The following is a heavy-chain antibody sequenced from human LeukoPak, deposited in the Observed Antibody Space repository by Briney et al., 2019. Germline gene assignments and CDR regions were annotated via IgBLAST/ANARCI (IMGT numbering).Heavy chain of an antibody. D-gene: IGHD1-14*01. J-gene: IGHJ3*02. V-gene: IGHV3-74*01. Sequence: PGGSLRLSCAASGFTFSSYWMHWVRRAPGKGLVWVSRINSDGTSTLHADSVKGRFTISRDNAENTLYLQMNSLRAEDMAVYYCARGKDGNRRAFDIWGQGTMVTVSS. CDR2: INSDGTST. CDR3: ARGKDGNRRAFDI. CDR1: GFTFSSYW.